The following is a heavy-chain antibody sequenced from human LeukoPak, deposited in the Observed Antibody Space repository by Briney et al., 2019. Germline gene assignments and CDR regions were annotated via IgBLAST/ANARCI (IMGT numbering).Heavy chain of an antibody. Sequence: ASVKVSCKASGYTFTGYYMHWVRQAPGQGLEWMGWINPNSGGTNYAQKFQGRVTMTRDTSISTAYVELSRLRSDDTAVYYCARGPLKTGTRRINWFDPWGQGTLVTVSS. CDR1: GYTFTGYY. CDR2: INPNSGGT. J-gene: IGHJ5*02. D-gene: IGHD1-1*01. V-gene: IGHV1-2*02. CDR3: ARGPLKTGTRRINWFDP.